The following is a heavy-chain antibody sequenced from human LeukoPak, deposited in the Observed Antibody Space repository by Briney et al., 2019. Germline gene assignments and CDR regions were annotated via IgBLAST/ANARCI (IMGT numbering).Heavy chain of an antibody. J-gene: IGHJ4*02. CDR2: INTNTGNP. CDR1: GGTFSSYA. Sequence: ASVKVSCKASGGTFSSYAISWVRQAPGQGLEWMGWINTNTGNPTYAQGFTGRFVFSLDTSVSTAYLQISSLKAEDTAVYYCARGSQHGDYVFDYWGQGTLGTVSS. V-gene: IGHV7-4-1*02. D-gene: IGHD4-17*01. CDR3: ARGSQHGDYVFDY.